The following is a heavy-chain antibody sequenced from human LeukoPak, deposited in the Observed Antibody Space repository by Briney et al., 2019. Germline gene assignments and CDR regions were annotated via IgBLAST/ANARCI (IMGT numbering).Heavy chain of an antibody. CDR2: ISAYNGNT. Sequence: GASVKVSCKASGYTFTSYYMHWVRQAPGQGVEWMGWISAYNGNTNYAQKLQGRVTMTTDTSTSTVYMELRSLRSDDTAVYYCARDTISNYYDSTGYFSYWGQGTLVTVSS. V-gene: IGHV1-18*04. CDR3: ARDTISNYYDSTGYFSY. CDR1: GYTFTSYY. D-gene: IGHD3-22*01. J-gene: IGHJ4*02.